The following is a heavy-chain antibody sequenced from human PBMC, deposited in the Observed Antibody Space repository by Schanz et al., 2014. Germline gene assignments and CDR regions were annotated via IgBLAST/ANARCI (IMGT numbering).Heavy chain of an antibody. D-gene: IGHD2-2*02. Sequence: QVQLVQSGAEVKKPGSSVKVSCKASGYTFSSYGITWVRQAPGQGLEWVGWISAYNGNTNYAQKLQGRVTMTTDTSTSTAYMELTSLRSEDTAVYYCAGTYCSSTSCYTGYYYMDVWGKGTTVTVSS. CDR3: AGTYCSSTSCYTGYYYMDV. V-gene: IGHV1-18*01. CDR2: ISAYNGNT. J-gene: IGHJ6*03. CDR1: GYTFSSYG.